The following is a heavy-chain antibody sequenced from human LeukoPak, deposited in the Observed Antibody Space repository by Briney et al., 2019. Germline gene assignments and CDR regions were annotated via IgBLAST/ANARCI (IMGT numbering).Heavy chain of an antibody. Sequence: SVKVSCKASGYTFTGYYMHWVRQAPGQGLEWMGGIIPIFGTANYAQKFQGRVTITADESTSTAYMELSSLRSEDTAVYYCARVDGDGYNYYWGQGTLVTVSS. J-gene: IGHJ4*02. CDR1: GYTFTGYY. V-gene: IGHV1-69*13. D-gene: IGHD5-24*01. CDR2: IIPIFGTA. CDR3: ARVDGDGYNYY.